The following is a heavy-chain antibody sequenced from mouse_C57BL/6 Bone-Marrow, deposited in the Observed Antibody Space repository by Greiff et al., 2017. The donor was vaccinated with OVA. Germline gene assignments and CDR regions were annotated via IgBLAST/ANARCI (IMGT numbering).Heavy chain of an antibody. V-gene: IGHV1-15*01. D-gene: IGHD2-1*01. CDR3: TRKGIGNYWYFDV. J-gene: IGHJ1*03. CDR1: GYTFTDYE. CDR2: IDPETGGT. Sequence: QVQLKQSGAELVRPGASVTLSCKASGYTFTDYEMHWVKQTPVHGLEWIGAIDPETGGTAYNQKFKGKAILTADKSSSTAYMELRSLTSEDSAVYYCTRKGIGNYWYFDVWGTGTTVTVSS.